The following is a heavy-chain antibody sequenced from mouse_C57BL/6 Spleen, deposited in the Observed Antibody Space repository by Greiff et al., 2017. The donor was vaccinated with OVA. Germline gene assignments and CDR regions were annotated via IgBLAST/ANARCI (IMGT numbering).Heavy chain of an antibody. Sequence: SGAELVRPGASVKMSCKASGYTFTSYNMHWVKQTPRQGLEWIGAIYPGNGDTSYNQKFKGKATLTVDKSSSTAYMQLSSLTSEDSAVYFCAMGYYGSKPPDYWGQGTTLTVSS. CDR2: IYPGNGDT. D-gene: IGHD1-1*01. CDR3: AMGYYGSKPPDY. V-gene: IGHV1-12*01. J-gene: IGHJ2*01. CDR1: GYTFTSYN.